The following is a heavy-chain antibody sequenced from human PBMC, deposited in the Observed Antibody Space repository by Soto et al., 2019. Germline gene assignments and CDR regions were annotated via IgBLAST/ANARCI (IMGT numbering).Heavy chain of an antibody. V-gene: IGHV4-30-4*01. CDR3: ASSDFWSGPYGMDV. CDR1: GGSISSGDYY. D-gene: IGHD3-3*01. CDR2: IYYSGST. Sequence: SETLSLTCTVSGGSISSGDYYWSWIRQPPGKGLEWIGYIYYSGSTYYNPSLKSRVTISVDTSKNQFSLKLSSVTAADTAVYYCASSDFWSGPYGMDVWGQGTTVTVSS. J-gene: IGHJ6*02.